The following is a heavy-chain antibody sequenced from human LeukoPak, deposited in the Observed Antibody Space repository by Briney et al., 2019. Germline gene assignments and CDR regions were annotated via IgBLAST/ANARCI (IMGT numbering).Heavy chain of an antibody. J-gene: IGHJ3*02. D-gene: IGHD3-22*01. CDR1: GFTFSSYE. CDR3: ATYYYDSSAQRGDDAFDI. Sequence: GGSLRLSCAASGFTFSSYEMNWVRQAPGKGLEWVSYISSSGSTIYYADSVKGRFTVSRDNAKKSLYLQMNSLRAEDTAIYYCATYYYDSSAQRGDDAFDIWGQGTMVTVSS. CDR2: ISSSGSTI. V-gene: IGHV3-48*03.